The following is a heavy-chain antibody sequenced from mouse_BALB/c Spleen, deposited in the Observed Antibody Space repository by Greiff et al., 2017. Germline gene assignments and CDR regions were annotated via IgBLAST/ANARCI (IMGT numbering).Heavy chain of an antibody. V-gene: IGHV3-2*02. J-gene: IGHJ4*01. CDR1: GYSITSDYA. CDR2: ISYSGST. CDR3: ARRYPYYRYDERYYYAMDY. Sequence: EVKLMESGPGLVKPSQSLSLTCTVTGYSITSDYAWNWIRQFPGNKLEWMGYISYSGSTSYNPSLKSRISITRDTSKNQFFLQLNSVTTEDTATYYCARRYPYYRYDERYYYAMDYWGQGTSVTVSS. D-gene: IGHD2-14*01.